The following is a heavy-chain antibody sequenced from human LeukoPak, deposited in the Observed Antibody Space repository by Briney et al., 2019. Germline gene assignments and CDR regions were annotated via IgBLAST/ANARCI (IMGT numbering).Heavy chain of an antibody. Sequence: GGPLRLSCAASGLTFSNYAMNWVRQASGKGLEWVSGITDSGRKTYYADSVKGRFSISRDNSRNTVYLQMSDLRAEDTAVYYCAKITKATTPNYWGQGTLVTVSS. CDR3: AKITKATTPNY. D-gene: IGHD4-17*01. J-gene: IGHJ4*02. CDR2: ITDSGRKT. CDR1: GLTFSNYA. V-gene: IGHV3-23*01.